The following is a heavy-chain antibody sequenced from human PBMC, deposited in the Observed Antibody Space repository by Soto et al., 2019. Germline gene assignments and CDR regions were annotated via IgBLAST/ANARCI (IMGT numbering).Heavy chain of an antibody. CDR1: GFTFSSYA. Sequence: AGGSLRLSCAASGFTFSSYAMSWVRQAPGKGLEWVSAISGSGGSTYYADSVKGRFTISRDNSKNTLYLQMNSLRAEDTAVYYCAKKTKWLRDAFDIWGPGTMVTVSS. CDR2: ISGSGGST. CDR3: AKKTKWLRDAFDI. D-gene: IGHD5-12*01. V-gene: IGHV3-23*01. J-gene: IGHJ3*02.